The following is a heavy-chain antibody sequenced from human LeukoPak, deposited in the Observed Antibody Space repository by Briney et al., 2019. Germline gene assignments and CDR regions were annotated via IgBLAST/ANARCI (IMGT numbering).Heavy chain of an antibody. CDR1: GFTFSSYS. Sequence: PGGSLRLSCAASGFTFSSYSMNWVRQAPGKGLEWVSSISSSSSYIYYADSVKGRFTISRDNAKNSLYLQMNSPRAEDTAVYYCARARRITMISGFDPWGQGTLVTVSS. CDR2: ISSSSSYI. CDR3: ARARRITMISGFDP. D-gene: IGHD3-22*01. J-gene: IGHJ5*02. V-gene: IGHV3-21*01.